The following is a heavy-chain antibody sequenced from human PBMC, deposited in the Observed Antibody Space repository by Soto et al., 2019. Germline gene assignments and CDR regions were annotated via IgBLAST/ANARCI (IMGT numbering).Heavy chain of an antibody. V-gene: IGHV1-69*13. CDR1: GGTFSSYA. CDR2: IIPIFGTA. D-gene: IGHD2-15*01. J-gene: IGHJ5*02. CDR3: AREVVVAATGWFDP. Sequence: SVKVSCKASGGTFSSYAISWVRQAPGQGLEWMGGIIPIFGTANYAQKFQGRVTITADESTSTAYMELSSLRSEDTAVYYCAREVVVAATGWFDPWGQGTQVTVSS.